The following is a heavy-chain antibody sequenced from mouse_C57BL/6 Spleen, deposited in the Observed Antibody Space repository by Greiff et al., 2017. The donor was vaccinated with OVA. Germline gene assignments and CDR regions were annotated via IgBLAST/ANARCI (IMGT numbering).Heavy chain of an antibody. Sequence: EVQLQQSGPELVKPGASVKISCKASGYTFTDYYMNWVKQSHGKSLEWIGDINPNNGGTSYNQKFKGKATLTVDKSSSTAYMELRSLTSEDSAVYYCASYLGGYWGQGTTLTVSS. CDR3: ASYLGGY. CDR1: GYTFTDYY. CDR2: INPNNGGT. J-gene: IGHJ2*01. V-gene: IGHV1-26*01. D-gene: IGHD4-1*01.